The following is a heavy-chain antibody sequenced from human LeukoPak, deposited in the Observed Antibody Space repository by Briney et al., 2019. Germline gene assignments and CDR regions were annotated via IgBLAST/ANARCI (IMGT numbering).Heavy chain of an antibody. J-gene: IGHJ5*02. CDR1: GASIDSYY. Sequence: SETLSLTCTISGASIDSYYWSWIRQPPGKGLEWIGYIYYSGTTNYNPSLKRRVTISVDTSKNQFSLKLSSVTAADTAVYYCASGGLLAFDPWGQGTLVTVSS. CDR3: ASGGLLAFDP. V-gene: IGHV4-59*01. CDR2: IYYSGTT.